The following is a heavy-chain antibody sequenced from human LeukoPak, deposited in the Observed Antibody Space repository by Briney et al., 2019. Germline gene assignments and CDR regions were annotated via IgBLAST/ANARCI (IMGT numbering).Heavy chain of an antibody. CDR3: AREARGSYPDY. Sequence: GGSLRLSCAASGFSFSNFPMNWVRQAPGKGLEWVSYISSSSSTIYYADSVRGRFTISRDNAKNSLYLQMNSLRAEDTAVYYCAREARGSYPDYWGQGTLVTVSS. CDR2: ISSSSSTI. V-gene: IGHV3-48*01. J-gene: IGHJ4*02. D-gene: IGHD1-26*01. CDR1: GFSFSNFP.